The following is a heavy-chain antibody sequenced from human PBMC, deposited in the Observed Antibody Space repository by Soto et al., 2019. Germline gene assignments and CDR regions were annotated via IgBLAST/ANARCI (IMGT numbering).Heavy chain of an antibody. D-gene: IGHD3-16*01. J-gene: IGHJ4*02. CDR1: GFSFSTYG. V-gene: IGHV3-30*03. CDR2: ISNDGSNK. CDR3: AHFPPGAYYASDSYFDY. Sequence: GGSLRLSCAASGFSFSTYGMHWVRQAPGKGLEWVAFISNDGSNKYYADSVKGRFTITKDTSKNQVVLTMTNLDPVDTGTYFCAHFPPGAYYASDSYFDYWGQGTPVTVSS.